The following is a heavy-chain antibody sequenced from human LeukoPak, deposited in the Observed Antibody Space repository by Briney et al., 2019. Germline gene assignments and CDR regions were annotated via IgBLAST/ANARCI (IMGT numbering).Heavy chain of an antibody. CDR2: IIPIFGTA. Sequence: ASVKVSCKASGGTFSSYAISWVRQAPGQGLEWMGGIIPIFGTANYAQKFQGRVTITADKSTSTAYMELSSLRSEDTAVYYCASTIAEGYYYYYYMDVWGKGTTVTVSS. D-gene: IGHD3-9*01. J-gene: IGHJ6*03. CDR1: GGTFSSYA. CDR3: ASTIAEGYYYYYYMDV. V-gene: IGHV1-69*06.